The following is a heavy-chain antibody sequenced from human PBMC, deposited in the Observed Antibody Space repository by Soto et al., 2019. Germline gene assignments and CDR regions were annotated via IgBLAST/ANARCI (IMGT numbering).Heavy chain of an antibody. Sequence: EVQLLESGGGLVQPGGSLRLSCAASGFTFSSYAMSWVRQAPGKGLEWVSAISGSGGSTYYADSVKGRFTISRDNSKTTLYLQMNSLRAEDTAVYYCAKDFGYSDALANFDYWGRGTLVTVSS. CDR3: AKDFGYSDALANFDY. D-gene: IGHD5-18*01. CDR1: GFTFSSYA. V-gene: IGHV3-23*01. J-gene: IGHJ4*02. CDR2: ISGSGGST.